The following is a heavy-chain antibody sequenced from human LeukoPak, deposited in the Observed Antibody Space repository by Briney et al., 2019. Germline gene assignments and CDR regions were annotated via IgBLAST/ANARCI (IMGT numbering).Heavy chain of an antibody. J-gene: IGHJ4*02. CDR3: ARSWGYDFWTGNLLDS. V-gene: IGHV4-39*07. D-gene: IGHD3-3*01. CDR1: GASISSTSHY. Sequence: PSETLSLTCTVSGASISSTSHYWGWIRQPPGKGLEGIGSIYYSGSTYYNTSLKSRVTISVDMSKNQFSLRVTSVTAADTAVYYCARSWGYDFWTGNLLDSWGQGTLVSVSS. CDR2: IYYSGST.